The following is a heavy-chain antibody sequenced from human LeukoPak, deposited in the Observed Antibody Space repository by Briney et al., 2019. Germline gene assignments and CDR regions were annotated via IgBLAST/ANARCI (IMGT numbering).Heavy chain of an antibody. D-gene: IGHD6-19*01. Sequence: SETLSLTCTVSGGSISSYYWSWIRQPPGKGLEWIGYIYYSGSTNYNPSLTSRVTISVDTSKNQFSLKLSSVTAADTAVYYCARELAAPYFDYWGPGTLVTVSS. V-gene: IGHV4-59*01. CDR3: ARELAAPYFDY. CDR1: GGSISSYY. CDR2: IYYSGST. J-gene: IGHJ4*02.